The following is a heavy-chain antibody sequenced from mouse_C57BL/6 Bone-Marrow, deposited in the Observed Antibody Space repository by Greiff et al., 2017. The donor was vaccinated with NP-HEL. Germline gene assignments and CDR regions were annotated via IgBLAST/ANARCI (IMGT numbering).Heavy chain of an antibody. CDR2: IDPENGDT. Sequence: EVQLQQSGAELVRPGASVKLSCTASGFNIKDDYMHWVKQRPEQGLEWIGWIDPENGDTEYASKFQGKATITADTSSNTAYLQRSSLTSEDTAVYYCTEGLRRSWFAYWGQGTLVTVSA. J-gene: IGHJ3*01. V-gene: IGHV14-4*01. CDR1: GFNIKDDY. D-gene: IGHD2-4*01. CDR3: TEGLRRSWFAY.